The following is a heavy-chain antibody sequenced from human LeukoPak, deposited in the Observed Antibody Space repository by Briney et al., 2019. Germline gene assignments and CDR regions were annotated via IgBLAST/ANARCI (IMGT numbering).Heavy chain of an antibody. CDR1: EFTFNSYA. D-gene: IGHD2-2*01. CDR3: AAIEPAAMFGFDI. V-gene: IGHV3-23*01. J-gene: IGHJ3*02. Sequence: GGSLRLSCAASEFTFNSYAMSWVRQAPGKGLEWVSAISGSGSYTYYADSVKGRFTISRDNAKNSLYLQMNSLRAEDTAVYYCAAIEPAAMFGFDIWGQGTMVTVSS. CDR2: ISGSGSYT.